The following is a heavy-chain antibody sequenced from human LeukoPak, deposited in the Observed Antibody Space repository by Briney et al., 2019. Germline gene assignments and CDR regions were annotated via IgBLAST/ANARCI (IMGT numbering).Heavy chain of an antibody. J-gene: IGHJ4*02. CDR2: ISAGGGST. CDR1: GLTFSDYS. V-gene: IGHV3-23*01. CDR3: ARWFGTDY. D-gene: IGHD3-10*01. Sequence: PGGSLRLSCAASGLTFSDYSMTWVRQAPGKGLFWVSGISAGGGSTYYADSVKGRFTISRDNSRNTPYLQMNSLRAEDTAVYYCARWFGTDYWGQGTLVTVSS.